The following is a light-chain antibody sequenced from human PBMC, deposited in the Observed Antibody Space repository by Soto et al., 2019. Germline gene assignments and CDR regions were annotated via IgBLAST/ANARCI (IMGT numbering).Light chain of an antibody. V-gene: IGKV3-15*01. CDR2: GAS. CDR1: QSIHSD. Sequence: ERMMPQSPATLSLSPGEIAALSCRASQSIHSDLAWYQQKPGQGPRLLIYGASTRATGVPVRFSGSGSGTEFTRTISRLQSEDFALYFCQQYNNWPWTFGQGTEVEIK. CDR3: QQYNNWPWT. J-gene: IGKJ1*01.